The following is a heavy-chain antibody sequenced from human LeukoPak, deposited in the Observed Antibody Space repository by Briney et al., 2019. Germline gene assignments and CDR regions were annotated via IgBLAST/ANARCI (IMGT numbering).Heavy chain of an antibody. V-gene: IGHV4-30-4*08. CDR1: GGSIRSGDYY. Sequence: PSETLSLTCTVSGGSIRSGDYYWSWIRQPPGKGLEWIGYIYYSGNTYYNPSLKSRVTISINTSKNQFSLKLSSVTAADTAVYYCARGGLRFGFDSWGQGTLVTVSS. CDR2: IYYSGNT. D-gene: IGHD3-3*01. CDR3: ARGGLRFGFDS. J-gene: IGHJ5*01.